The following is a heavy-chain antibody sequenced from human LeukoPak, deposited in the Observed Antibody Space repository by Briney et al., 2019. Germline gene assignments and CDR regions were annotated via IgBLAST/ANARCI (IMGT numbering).Heavy chain of an antibody. Sequence: GGSLRLSCAASGFTFSSYGMHWVRQAPGKGLEWVAVIWYDGSNKYYADSVKGRFTISRDNSKNTLYLQMNSLRAEDTAVYYCARDSYYYDTNSPTVDWYFDLWGRGTLVTVSS. V-gene: IGHV3-33*01. CDR1: GFTFSSYG. CDR3: ARDSYYYDTNSPTVDWYFDL. D-gene: IGHD3-22*01. J-gene: IGHJ2*01. CDR2: IWYDGSNK.